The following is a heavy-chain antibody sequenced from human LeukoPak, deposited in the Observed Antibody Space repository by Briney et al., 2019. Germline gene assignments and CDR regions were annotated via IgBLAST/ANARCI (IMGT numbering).Heavy chain of an antibody. V-gene: IGHV1-69*05. D-gene: IGHD2-2*01. Sequence: SVKVSCKASGGTFSSYAISWVRQAPGQGLEWMGRIIPIFGTANYAQKFQGRVTITTDESTSTAYMELSSLRSEDTAVYYCARVSFGGDIVVVPAAPVSGWFDPWGQGTLVTVSS. CDR3: ARVSFGGDIVVVPAAPVSGWFDP. J-gene: IGHJ5*02. CDR2: IIPIFGTA. CDR1: GGTFSSYA.